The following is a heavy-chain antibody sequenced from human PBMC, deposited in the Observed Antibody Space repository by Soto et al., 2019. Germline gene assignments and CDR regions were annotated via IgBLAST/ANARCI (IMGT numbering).Heavy chain of an antibody. Sequence: QVQLVQSGAEVREAGASVKVSCKASGFTFTGYYIHWVRQAPGQGLAWMGWIKSDGGDPKYAQKSQDRVTMARDTSMNTVYMELSRLTSDDTAVYYCARDHRIYGEPPFDYWGQGTLVTVSS. V-gene: IGHV1-2*02. D-gene: IGHD3-16*01. CDR3: ARDHRIYGEPPFDY. J-gene: IGHJ4*02. CDR1: GFTFTGYY. CDR2: IKSDGGDP.